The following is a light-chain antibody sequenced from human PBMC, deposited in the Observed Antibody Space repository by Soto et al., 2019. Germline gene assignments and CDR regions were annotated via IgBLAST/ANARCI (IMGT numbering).Light chain of an antibody. J-gene: IGKJ1*01. CDR2: LGS. V-gene: IGKV2-28*01. CDR3: QQYNEWPWT. Sequence: DIVMTQSPLSLPVTPGEPASISCRSSQSLLHSNGYNYLDWYLQKPGQSPQLLIYLGSNRASGVPDRFSGSGSGREFTLTISGLQPEDFAVYYCQQYNEWPWTFGQGTKVDIK. CDR1: QSLLHSNGYNY.